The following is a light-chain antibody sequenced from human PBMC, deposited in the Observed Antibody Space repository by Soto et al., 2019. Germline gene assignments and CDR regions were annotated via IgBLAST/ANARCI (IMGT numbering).Light chain of an antibody. CDR3: QQRRNWPLT. CDR2: DAS. Sequence: EIVLTQSPATLSLSPGERATLSCRASQSVGSYLAWYQQSPGQAPRLLIYDASNRATGVPARFSGSGSGTDFTLTISSLEPEEFAVYFCQQRRNWPLTFGGGTKVDIK. V-gene: IGKV3-11*01. CDR1: QSVGSY. J-gene: IGKJ4*01.